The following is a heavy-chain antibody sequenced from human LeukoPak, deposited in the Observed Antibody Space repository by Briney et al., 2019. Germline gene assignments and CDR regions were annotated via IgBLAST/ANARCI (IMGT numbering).Heavy chain of an antibody. CDR3: AREEALDYYDSSGYGDY. V-gene: IGHV1-69*05. Sequence: ASVKVSCKASGGTFSSYAISWVRQAPGQGLEWMGGIIPIFGTANYAQKLQGRVTMTTDTSTSTAYMELRSLRSDDTAVYYCAREEALDYYDSSGYGDYWGQGTLVTVSS. D-gene: IGHD3-22*01. CDR1: GGTFSSYA. CDR2: IIPIFGTA. J-gene: IGHJ4*02.